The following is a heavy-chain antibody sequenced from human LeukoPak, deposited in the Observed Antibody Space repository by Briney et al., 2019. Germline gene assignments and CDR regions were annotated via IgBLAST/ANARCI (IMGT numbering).Heavy chain of an antibody. CDR2: ISYDGSNK. J-gene: IGHJ4*02. CDR3: AKCIRCSSSWYALDY. D-gene: IGHD6-13*01. CDR1: GFTFSSYG. V-gene: IGHV3-30*18. Sequence: PGGSLRLSCAASGFTFSSYGMHWVRQAPGKGLEWVAVISYDGSNKYYADSVKGRFTISRDNSKNTLYLQMNSLRAEDTAVYYCAKCIRCSSSWYALDYWGQGTLVTVSS.